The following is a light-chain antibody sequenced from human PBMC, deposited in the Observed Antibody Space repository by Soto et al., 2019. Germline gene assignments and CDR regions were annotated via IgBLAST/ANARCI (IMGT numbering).Light chain of an antibody. Sequence: EIVLTQSPGTLSLSPGERATLSCRASQTIGNNYLDWYQQKPGQAPRLLIYGASTRATVIPARFSGSGSGTDFTLTISSLQPEDFAVYYCHQDYDLPLTFGGGTKVDIK. CDR3: HQDYDLPLT. CDR2: GAS. J-gene: IGKJ4*01. CDR1: QTIGNNY. V-gene: IGKV3D-7*01.